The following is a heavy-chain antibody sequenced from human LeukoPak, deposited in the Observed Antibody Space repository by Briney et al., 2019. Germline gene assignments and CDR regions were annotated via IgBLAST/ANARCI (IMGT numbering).Heavy chain of an antibody. CDR2: ISYDGKTK. Sequence: GRSLRLSWAASGFTFSAYGMHWVRQAAGNGLEWVAFISYDGKTKNYADSVKGRFTISRVNSKDTLYLQMISLRAEDTAVYYCAKRVDYGSSWYYFDYWGQGTLVTVSS. J-gene: IGHJ4*02. CDR1: GFTFSAYG. V-gene: IGHV3-30*18. D-gene: IGHD6-13*01. CDR3: AKRVDYGSSWYYFDY.